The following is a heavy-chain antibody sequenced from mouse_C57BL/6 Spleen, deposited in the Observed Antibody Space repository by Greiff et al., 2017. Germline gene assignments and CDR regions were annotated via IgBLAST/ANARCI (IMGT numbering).Heavy chain of an antibody. CDR1: GFTFSSYG. CDR3: SRHPINSYFDY. D-gene: IGHD1-2*01. CDR2: ISSGGSYP. J-gene: IGHJ2*01. Sequence: EVMLVESGGDLVKPGGSLKLSCAASGFTFSSYGLSWVRQTPDQRLEWVATISSGGSYPSSPDSVTGRFTISRDNDKNTLYLQRSRLKSVDTAMYYCSRHPINSYFDYWGQGTTLTVAS. V-gene: IGHV5-6*02.